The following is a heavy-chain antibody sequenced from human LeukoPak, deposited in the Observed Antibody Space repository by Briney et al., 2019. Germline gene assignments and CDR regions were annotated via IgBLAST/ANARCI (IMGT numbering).Heavy chain of an antibody. V-gene: IGHV3-23*01. CDR3: ATYRQVQVPFEC. J-gene: IGHJ4*02. D-gene: IGHD5-18*01. Sequence: GGSLRLSCAASGFTFSTFAMIWVRQPPGKGLEWVSSIFPSGGEIHYADSVKGRFTISRDNSKSTLSLQMNSLRAEDTAIYFCATYRQVQVPFECWGQGTLVTVSS. CDR1: GFTFSTFA. CDR2: IFPSGGEI.